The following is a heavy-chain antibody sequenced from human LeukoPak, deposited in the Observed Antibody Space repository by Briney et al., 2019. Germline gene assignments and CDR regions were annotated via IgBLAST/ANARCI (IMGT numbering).Heavy chain of an antibody. D-gene: IGHD5/OR15-5a*01. J-gene: IGHJ6*03. CDR1: GYTFTSYD. CDR3: ARDRELVSFLGYYYYYMDV. V-gene: IGHV1-8*01. CDR2: MNPNSGNT. Sequence: ASVKVSCKASGYTFTSYDINWVRQATGQGLEWMGWMNPNSGNTGYAQKFQGRVTMTRNTSISTAYMELSSLRSEDTAVYYCARDRELVSFLGYYYYYMDVWGKGTTVTVSS.